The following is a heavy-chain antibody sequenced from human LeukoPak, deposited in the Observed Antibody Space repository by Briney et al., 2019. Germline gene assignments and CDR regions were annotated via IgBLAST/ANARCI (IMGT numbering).Heavy chain of an antibody. Sequence: QPGGSLRLSCAASGFTFSSYAMSWVRQAPGKGLEWVSGISGSGGSTYYADSVKGRFTISRDNSKNTLYLQMNSLKAEDTAVYYCAKDFYGAGVVGAFDIWGEGTMVTVSS. CDR1: GFTFSSYA. CDR3: AKDFYGAGVVGAFDI. V-gene: IGHV3-23*01. CDR2: ISGSGGST. D-gene: IGHD3-10*01. J-gene: IGHJ3*02.